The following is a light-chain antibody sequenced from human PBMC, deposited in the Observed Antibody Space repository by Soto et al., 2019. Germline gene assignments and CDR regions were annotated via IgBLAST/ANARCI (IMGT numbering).Light chain of an antibody. Sequence: EIVLTQSPDTLSLSPGERATLSCRASQSVSSSYLAWYQQTPGQAPRLLIYGTSNRATGIPDRFSGSGSGRDFTLTISRLEAEDFAVYYCQQYGNSRWTFGQGTKVEIK. CDR3: QQYGNSRWT. V-gene: IGKV3-20*01. J-gene: IGKJ1*01. CDR2: GTS. CDR1: QSVSSSY.